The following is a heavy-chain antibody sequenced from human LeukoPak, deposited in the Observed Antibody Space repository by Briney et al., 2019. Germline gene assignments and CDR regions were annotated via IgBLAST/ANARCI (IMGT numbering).Heavy chain of an antibody. CDR1: GFTFSSYA. CDR2: ISGSGGST. V-gene: IGHV3-23*01. J-gene: IGHJ4*02. Sequence: QSGGSLRLSCAASGFTFSSYAMSWVRQAPGKGLEWVSAISGSGGSTYYADSVKGRFTISRDNSKNTLYLQMNSLRAEDTAVYYCAKGVVVVPVARKTPYFDYWGQGTLVTVSS. CDR3: AKGVVVVPVARKTPYFDY. D-gene: IGHD2-2*01.